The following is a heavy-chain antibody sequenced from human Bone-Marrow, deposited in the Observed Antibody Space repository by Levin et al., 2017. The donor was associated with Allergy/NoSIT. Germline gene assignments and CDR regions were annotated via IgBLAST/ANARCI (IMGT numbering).Heavy chain of an antibody. CDR2: IRKKANSYST. D-gene: IGHD3-22*01. CDR3: ARVLDYFDSSGYSVDAFAS. V-gene: IGHV3-72*01. Sequence: GESLKISCAASGFRFSDHFMEWVRQAPGKGLEWVGRIRKKANSYSTGYAASVRGRFIISRDDSKSSLYLQMNSLKTEDTAVYYCARVLDYFDSSGYSVDAFASWGQGTMVIVSS. J-gene: IGHJ3*02. CDR1: GFRFSDHF.